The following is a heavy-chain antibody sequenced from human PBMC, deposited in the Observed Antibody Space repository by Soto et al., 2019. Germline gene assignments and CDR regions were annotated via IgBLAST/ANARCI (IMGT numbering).Heavy chain of an antibody. J-gene: IGHJ4*02. V-gene: IGHV4-59*01. CDR3: ARVGYTRQFDY. Sequence: SETLSLTCTVSGGSISSYYWSWIRQPPGKGLEWIGYIYYSGSTNYNPSLKSRVTISVDTSKNQFSLKLSSVTAADTAVYYCARVGYTRQFDYWGQGTLVTVSS. CDR2: IYYSGST. CDR1: GGSISSYY. D-gene: IGHD5-12*01.